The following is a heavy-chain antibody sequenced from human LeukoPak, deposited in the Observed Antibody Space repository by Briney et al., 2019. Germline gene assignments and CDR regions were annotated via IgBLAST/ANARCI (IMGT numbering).Heavy chain of an antibody. CDR3: ARERVYGMDV. CDR1: GGSISSGGYS. CDR2: IYHSGST. J-gene: IGHJ6*02. Sequence: SETLSLPCAVSGGSISSGGYSWSWIRPPPGKGLEWIGYIYHSGSTYYNPSLKSRVTISVDRSKNQFSLKLSSVAAADTAVYYCARERVYGMDVWGQGTTVTVSS. V-gene: IGHV4-30-2*01.